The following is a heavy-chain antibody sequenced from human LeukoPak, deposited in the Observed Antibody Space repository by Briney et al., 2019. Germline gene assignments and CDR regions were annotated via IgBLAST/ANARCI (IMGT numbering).Heavy chain of an antibody. CDR1: GVSFNNYY. Sequence: ASETLSLTCAVSGVSFNNYYWSCVRQTPGKGLEWIGEVNHSGYTNDSPSLKSRVTLSIDTSRKQFSLNLRSVTVADTGIYYCTRMTTGHDYWGQGTLVTVSS. CDR3: TRMTTGHDY. CDR2: VNHSGYT. J-gene: IGHJ4*02. D-gene: IGHD4-17*01. V-gene: IGHV4-34*01.